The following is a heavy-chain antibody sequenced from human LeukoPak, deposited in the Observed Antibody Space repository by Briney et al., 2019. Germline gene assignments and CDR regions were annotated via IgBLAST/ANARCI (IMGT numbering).Heavy chain of an antibody. CDR2: IHYTGTT. D-gene: IGHD2/OR15-2a*01. J-gene: IGHJ4*02. CDR3: ARDLSNPYTGDFDY. Sequence: KPSETLSLTCIVSGGSINNHYWTWIRQTPGKGLEWIGDIHYTGTTKYNPSLKSRVTISIDTSKNQFSLKLSSVTAADTAVYYCARDLSNPYTGDFDYWGQGTLVTVSS. CDR1: GGSINNHY. V-gene: IGHV4-59*11.